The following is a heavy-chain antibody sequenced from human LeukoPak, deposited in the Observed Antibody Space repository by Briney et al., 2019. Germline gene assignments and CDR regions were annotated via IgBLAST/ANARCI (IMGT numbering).Heavy chain of an antibody. CDR2: INAGNGNT. CDR3: ARERGYSYGYYYYYYGMDV. Sequence: ASVKVSCKASGYTFTSYAMHWVRQAPGQRLEWMGWINAGNGNTKYSQKFQGRVTITRDTSASTAYMELSSLRSEDTAMYYCARERGYSYGYYYYYYGMDVWGQGTTVTVSS. CDR1: GYTFTSYA. V-gene: IGHV1-3*01. D-gene: IGHD5-18*01. J-gene: IGHJ6*02.